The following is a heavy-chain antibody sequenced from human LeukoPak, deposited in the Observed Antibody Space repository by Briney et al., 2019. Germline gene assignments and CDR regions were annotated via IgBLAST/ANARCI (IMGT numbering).Heavy chain of an antibody. D-gene: IGHD2-8*02. V-gene: IGHV4-59*01. CDR2: IYYSGST. CDR1: GGSITGYY. J-gene: IGHJ5*02. CDR3: ANAGLEYETGGAWFNP. Sequence: SETLSLTCTVSGGSITGYYWSWIRQPPGKGLEWIGYIYYSGSTNYNPSLKSRITISVDPSKNQFSLKLASVTTADTAVYYCANAGLEYETGGAWFNPWGQGTLVTVSS.